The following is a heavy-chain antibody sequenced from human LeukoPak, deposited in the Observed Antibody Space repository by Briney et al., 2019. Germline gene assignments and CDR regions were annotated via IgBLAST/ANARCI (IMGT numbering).Heavy chain of an antibody. CDR2: IWYDGGNK. V-gene: IGHV3-33*01. CDR3: ARVAVGYCSSTSCYGDY. J-gene: IGHJ4*02. D-gene: IGHD2-2*01. CDR1: GFTFSSYG. Sequence: PGRSLRLSCAASGFTFSSYGMHWVHQAPGKGLEWVAFIWYDGGNKYYADSVKGRFTISRDNSKNTLYLQMNSLRAEDTAVYYCARVAVGYCSSTSCYGDYWGQGTLVTVSS.